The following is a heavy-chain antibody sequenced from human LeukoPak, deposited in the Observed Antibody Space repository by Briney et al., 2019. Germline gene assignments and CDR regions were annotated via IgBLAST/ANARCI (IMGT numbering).Heavy chain of an antibody. Sequence: SETLSLTCTVSGGSISSYYWSWFRQPAGKGLEWIGRVYTSGSTNYNPSLKSRVTMSVATSKNQFSLKLTSVTAADTAVYYCARAYCSGGYCYPGGSSWDYFDYWGQGTLVTVSS. CDR3: ARAYCSGGYCYPGGSSWDYFDY. J-gene: IGHJ4*02. V-gene: IGHV4-4*07. CDR2: VYTSGST. D-gene: IGHD2-15*01. CDR1: GGSISSYY.